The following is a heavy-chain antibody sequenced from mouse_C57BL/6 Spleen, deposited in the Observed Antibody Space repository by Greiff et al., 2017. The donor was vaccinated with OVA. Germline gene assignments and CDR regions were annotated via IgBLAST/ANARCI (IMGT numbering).Heavy chain of an antibody. V-gene: IGHV1-22*01. CDR2: INPNNGGT. CDR1: GYTFTDYN. Sequence: EVQLVESGPELVKPGASVKMSCKASGYTFTDYNMHWVKQSHGKSLEWIGYINPNNGGTSYNQKFKGKATLTVNKSSSTAYMELRSLTSEDSAVYYCAHSGTWFAYWGQGTLVTVSA. J-gene: IGHJ3*01. CDR3: AHSGTWFAY. D-gene: IGHD4-1*01.